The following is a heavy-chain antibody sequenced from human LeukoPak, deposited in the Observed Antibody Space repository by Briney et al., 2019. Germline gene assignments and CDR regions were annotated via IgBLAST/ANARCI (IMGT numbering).Heavy chain of an antibody. J-gene: IGHJ5*02. CDR3: ARDGTAMVTALGFDP. Sequence: SETLSLTCTVPGGSISSGSYYWSWIRQPAGKGLEWIGRIYTSGSTNYNPSLKSRVTISVDTSKNQFSLKLSSVTAADTAVYYCARDGTAMVTALGFDPWGQGTLVTVSS. CDR1: GGSISSGSYY. V-gene: IGHV4-61*02. CDR2: IYTSGST. D-gene: IGHD5-18*01.